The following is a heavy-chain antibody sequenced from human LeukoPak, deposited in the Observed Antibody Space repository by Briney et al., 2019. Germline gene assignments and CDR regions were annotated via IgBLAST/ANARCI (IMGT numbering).Heavy chain of an antibody. J-gene: IGHJ4*02. V-gene: IGHV3-64D*06. Sequence: PGGSLRLSCSASGFTFSTFPMHWVRQAPGKGLEYFSAISRNGDTTYYADSVKGRFTISRDNSKNTLYLQMNSLRVEDTAVYYCVRTHDYWGQGTLVTVSS. CDR3: VRTHDY. CDR1: GFTFSTFP. CDR2: ISRNGDTT.